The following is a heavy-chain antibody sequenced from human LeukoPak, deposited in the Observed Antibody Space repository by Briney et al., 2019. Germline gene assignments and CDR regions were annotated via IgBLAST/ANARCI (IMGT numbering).Heavy chain of an antibody. J-gene: IGHJ4*02. CDR1: GFSVSTNY. CDR2: IYSGGTT. V-gene: IGHV3-53*01. Sequence: PGGSLRLSCAASGFSVSTNYMTWVRQAPGTGLEWVSVIYSGGTTYYADSVKGRFTISRDNSKNTLYLQMNSLRAEDTAVYYCARGGSSGWYALGYWGQGTLVTASS. D-gene: IGHD6-19*01. CDR3: ARGGSSGWYALGY.